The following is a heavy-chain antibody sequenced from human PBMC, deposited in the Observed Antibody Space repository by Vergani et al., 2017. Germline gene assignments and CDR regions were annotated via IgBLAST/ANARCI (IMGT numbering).Heavy chain of an antibody. J-gene: IGHJ1*01. CDR2: ISSGGGDI. Sequence: EVQLLESGGGLVQPGGSLRLSCAGAGFTFDTYTMAYVRQAPGKGLKWVATISSGGGDIFYADSVKGRFTISRDNSKNTLFLQMKSLKDEDTAVYYCTTAWGLYYLHGEYFQHWGRGTLVAVS. D-gene: IGHD3-10*01. V-gene: IGHV3-23*01. CDR1: GFTFDTYT. CDR3: TTAWGLYYLHGEYFQH.